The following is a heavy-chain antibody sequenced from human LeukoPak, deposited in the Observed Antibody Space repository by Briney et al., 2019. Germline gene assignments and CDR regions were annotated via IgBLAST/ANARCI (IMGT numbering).Heavy chain of an antibody. J-gene: IGHJ3*02. D-gene: IGHD3-3*01. CDR2: INPNSGGT. V-gene: IGHV1-2*02. Sequence: ASVKVSCKASGYTFTGYYMHWVRQAPGQGLEWMGWINPNSGGTNYAQKFQGRVTMTRDTSISTADMELSRLRSDDTAVYYCATRAGDFWSGYPLDAFDIWGQGTMVTVSS. CDR1: GYTFTGYY. CDR3: ATRAGDFWSGYPLDAFDI.